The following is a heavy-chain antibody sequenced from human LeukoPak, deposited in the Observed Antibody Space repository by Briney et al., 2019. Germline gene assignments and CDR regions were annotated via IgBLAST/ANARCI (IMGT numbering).Heavy chain of an antibody. J-gene: IGHJ4*02. V-gene: IGHV1-69*05. CDR1: GGTLSSYA. Sequence: GASVKVSCKASGGTLSSYAISWVRQAPGQGLEWMGGIIPIFGTANYAQKFQGRVTITTDESTSTAYMELSSLRSEDTAVYYCAGSGSSPFDYWGQGTLVTVSS. CDR3: AGSGSSPFDY. D-gene: IGHD3-10*01. CDR2: IIPIFGTA.